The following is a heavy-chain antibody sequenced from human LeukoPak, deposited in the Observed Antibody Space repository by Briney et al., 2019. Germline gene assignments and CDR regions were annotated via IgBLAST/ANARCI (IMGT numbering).Heavy chain of an antibody. CDR3: ARLYCSGGSCYHHFLDY. CDR1: GGSISSYY. Sequence: SETLSLTCTVSGGSISSYYWSWIRQPPGKGLEWIGYIYYSGSTNYNPSLKSRVTISVDTSKNQFSLKLGSVTAADTAVYYCARLYCSGGSCYHHFLDYWGQGTLVTVSS. V-gene: IGHV4-59*08. CDR2: IYYSGST. J-gene: IGHJ4*02. D-gene: IGHD2-15*01.